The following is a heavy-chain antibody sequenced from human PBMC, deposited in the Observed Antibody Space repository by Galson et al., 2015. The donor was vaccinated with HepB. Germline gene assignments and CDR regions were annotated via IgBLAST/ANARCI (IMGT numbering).Heavy chain of an antibody. D-gene: IGHD4-11*01. CDR2: MNPNSGNT. CDR1: GYTFTSYD. V-gene: IGHV1-8*01. Sequence: SVKVSCKASGYTFTSYDINWVRQATGQGPEWMGWMNPNSGNTGYAQKFQGRVTMTRNTSISTAYMELSSLRSEDTAVYYCASGPMTTGSNDAFDIWGQGTMVTVSS. J-gene: IGHJ3*02. CDR3: ASGPMTTGSNDAFDI.